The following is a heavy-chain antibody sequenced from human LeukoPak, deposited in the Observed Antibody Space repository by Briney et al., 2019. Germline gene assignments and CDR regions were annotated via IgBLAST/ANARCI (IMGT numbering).Heavy chain of an antibody. CDR2: ISGSGGST. CDR1: GFTFSSYA. J-gene: IGHJ5*02. Sequence: PGGSLRLSCAASGFTFSSYAMSWVRQAPGKGLEWVSAISGSGGSTYYADSVKGRLTISRDNSKNTLYLQMNSLRAEDTAVYYCAKAGSSSWFHWFDPWGQGTVVTVSS. D-gene: IGHD6-13*01. CDR3: AKAGSSSWFHWFDP. V-gene: IGHV3-23*01.